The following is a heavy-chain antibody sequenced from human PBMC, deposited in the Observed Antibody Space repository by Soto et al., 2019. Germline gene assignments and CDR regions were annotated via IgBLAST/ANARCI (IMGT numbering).Heavy chain of an antibody. Sequence: QVQLVQSGAEVKKPGSSVKVSCKASGGTFSSYTISWVRQAPGQGLEWMGRIIPILGIANYAQKFQGRVTITAAKSTSTAYMELSSLRSEDTAVYYCAIGRMATIMGHYWGQGTLVTVSS. CDR3: AIGRMATIMGHY. D-gene: IGHD5-12*01. V-gene: IGHV1-69*02. J-gene: IGHJ4*02. CDR1: GGTFSSYT. CDR2: IIPILGIA.